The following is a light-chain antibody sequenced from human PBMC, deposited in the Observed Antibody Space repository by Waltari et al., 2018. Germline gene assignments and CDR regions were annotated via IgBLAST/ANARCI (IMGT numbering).Light chain of an antibody. J-gene: IGLJ2*01. CDR3: ASYTPSSALV. Sequence: QSALTQPPSVYGSPGQSVTISCTGSNSDVGAYYRVSWYQQSPGTAPKFVIYEVSNRPSGVPDRFSGSKSGNTASLTISGLQAEDEADYYCASYTPSSALVFGGGTKVTVL. V-gene: IGLV2-18*02. CDR2: EVS. CDR1: NSDVGAYYR.